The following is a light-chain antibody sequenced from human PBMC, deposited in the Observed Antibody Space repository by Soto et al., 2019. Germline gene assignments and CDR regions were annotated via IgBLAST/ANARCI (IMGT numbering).Light chain of an antibody. V-gene: IGKV3-20*01. CDR1: QSVSSSY. Sequence: ETVLTQSPGTLSLSPGERATLSCRASQSVSSSYLAWYQQKPGQAPRLLIYGASSRATGIPDRFSGSGSGTDFTLTISRLEPEDFAVYYCQQYGSSPPSWTFGQGTKVXIK. J-gene: IGKJ1*01. CDR3: QQYGSSPPSWT. CDR2: GAS.